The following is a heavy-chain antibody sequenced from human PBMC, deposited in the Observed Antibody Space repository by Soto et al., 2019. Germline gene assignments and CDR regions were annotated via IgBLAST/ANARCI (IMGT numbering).Heavy chain of an antibody. V-gene: IGHV4-30-4*01. CDR2: TYPSGST. CDR3: AREGGYDSPHGC. J-gene: IGHJ4*02. Sequence: SETLSLTCTVSGGFISDGDYHWSWIRQPPGKGLEWIGYTYPSGSTYYNASLRSRVTISIDASKNQFSLKLNSVTAADTAVYYCAREGGYDSPHGCWGQGTLVTVSS. CDR1: GGFISDGDYH. D-gene: IGHD5-12*01.